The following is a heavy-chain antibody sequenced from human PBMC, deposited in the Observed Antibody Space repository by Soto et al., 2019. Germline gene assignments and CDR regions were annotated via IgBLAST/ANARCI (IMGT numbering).Heavy chain of an antibody. CDR1: GGPINSGRHY. D-gene: IGHD6-19*01. Sequence: QLQLQESGPGLVKPSETLSLTCTVSGGPINSGRHYWGWIRQPPGKGLEWSANIYYSGSTHYNPTLKNRVPISVYTSKNQFSLKVSSVTAADTAVYYCARHVAVAGLYYVDYWGQGTLVTVSS. CDR2: IYYSGST. V-gene: IGHV4-39*01. J-gene: IGHJ4*02. CDR3: ARHVAVAGLYYVDY.